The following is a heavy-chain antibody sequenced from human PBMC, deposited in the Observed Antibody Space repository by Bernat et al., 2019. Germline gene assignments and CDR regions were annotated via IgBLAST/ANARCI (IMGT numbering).Heavy chain of an antibody. J-gene: IGHJ4*02. Sequence: QVQLVQSGAEVKKPGASVKVSCKASGYTFTSYGISWVRQAPGQGLEWMGWISAYNGNTNYAQKLQDRVTMTTDTSTSTAYMELRSLRSDDTAVYYCARQKGSLVRLRGSYYFDYWGQGTLVTVSS. V-gene: IGHV1-18*01. D-gene: IGHD6-25*01. CDR2: ISAYNGNT. CDR3: ARQKGSLVRLRGSYYFDY. CDR1: GYTFTSYG.